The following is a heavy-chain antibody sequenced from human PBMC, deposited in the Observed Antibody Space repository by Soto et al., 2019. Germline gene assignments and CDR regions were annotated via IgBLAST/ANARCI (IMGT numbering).Heavy chain of an antibody. CDR2: IIPLFGTA. Sequence: QVQLVQSGAEVKKPGSSVKVSCKASGGTFSSYAISWVRQTPGQGLEWMGGIIPLFGTANYAQKFQGRVRISAEDSASTVYMELRRLRSGGMCVYYCARDGINRTRYFDCLPYYGMDVWGQGTTVTVSS. D-gene: IGHD3-9*01. CDR1: GGTFSSYA. CDR3: ARDGINRTRYFDCLPYYGMDV. V-gene: IGHV1-69*01. J-gene: IGHJ6*02.